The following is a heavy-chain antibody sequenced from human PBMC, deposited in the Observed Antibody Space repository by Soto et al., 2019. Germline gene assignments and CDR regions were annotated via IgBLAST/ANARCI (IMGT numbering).Heavy chain of an antibody. Sequence: QVQLVQSGAEVKKPGSSVKVSCKASGGTFSSYAISWVRQAPGQGLEWMGGIIPIFGTANYAQKFQGRVTSTAEESTSTAYMELSSLRSEDTAVYYCASYRYYDSSGYPPNFDYWGQGTLVTVSS. J-gene: IGHJ4*02. D-gene: IGHD3-22*01. CDR1: GGTFSSYA. V-gene: IGHV1-69*12. CDR3: ASYRYYDSSGYPPNFDY. CDR2: IIPIFGTA.